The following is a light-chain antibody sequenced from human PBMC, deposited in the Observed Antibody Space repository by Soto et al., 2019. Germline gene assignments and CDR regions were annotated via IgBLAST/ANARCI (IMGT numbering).Light chain of an antibody. J-gene: IGLJ3*02. CDR3: VLYMGSGSWV. V-gene: IGLV8-61*01. CDR2: STN. Sequence: QTVVTQEPSFSVSPGRTVTLTCGLSSGSVSTSYYPSWYQQTPGQAPRTLIYSTNTRSSGVPDRFSGSILGNKAALTITGAQADDESDYYCVLYMGSGSWVLGGGTKVTVL. CDR1: SGSVSTSYY.